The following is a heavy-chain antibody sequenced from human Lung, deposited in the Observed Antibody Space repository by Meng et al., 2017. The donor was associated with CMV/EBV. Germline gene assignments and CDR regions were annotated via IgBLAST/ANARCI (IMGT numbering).Heavy chain of an antibody. V-gene: IGHV3-23*01. CDR1: GFTFSGYA. Sequence: GEXXKISCAASGFTFSGYAMTWVRQAPGKGLEWVAAINNNGDNTYYADSVKGRFTISRDNSKNNLYLQMNSLRSEDTAKYYCAKEIICTGGSCYSSGFRFYYVLDVWGRGXTVTVSS. CDR2: INNNGDNT. J-gene: IGHJ6*02. D-gene: IGHD2-15*01. CDR3: AKEIICTGGSCYSSGFRFYYVLDV.